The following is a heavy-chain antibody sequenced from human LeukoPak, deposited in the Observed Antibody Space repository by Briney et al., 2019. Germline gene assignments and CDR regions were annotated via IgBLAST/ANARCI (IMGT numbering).Heavy chain of an antibody. D-gene: IGHD3-10*01. V-gene: IGHV3-74*01. CDR3: ARVALGSYNWFDP. J-gene: IGHJ5*02. CDR2: INTDGSRT. CDR1: GFTFSRYW. Sequence: PGGSLRLSCAASGFTFSRYWMHWVRQAPGKGLVWVSRINTDGSRTTYADSVKGRFTISRDNAKNTVYLQMNSLRAEDTAVYYCARVALGSYNWFDPWGQRTLVTVSS.